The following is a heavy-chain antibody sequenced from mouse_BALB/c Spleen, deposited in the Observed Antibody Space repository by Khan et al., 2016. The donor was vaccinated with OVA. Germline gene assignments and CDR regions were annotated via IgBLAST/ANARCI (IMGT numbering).Heavy chain of an antibody. CDR2: MWSDGST. D-gene: IGHD2-4*01. CDR3: ARQPYYHYNVMDY. J-gene: IGHJ4*01. V-gene: IGHV2-6-1*01. CDR1: GFSSTNYG. Sequence: VQLVESGPGLVVPSQSLSITCTISGFSSTNYGIHWVRQPPGKGLEWLVLMWSDGSTTYNSALKSRLTISKDNSKSQVFLKMNSLQTDDTAMYFCARQPYYHYNVMDYWSQGTSVTVSS.